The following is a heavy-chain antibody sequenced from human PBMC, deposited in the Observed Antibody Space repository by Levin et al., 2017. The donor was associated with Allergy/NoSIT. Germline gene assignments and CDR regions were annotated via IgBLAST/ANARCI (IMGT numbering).Heavy chain of an antibody. J-gene: IGHJ4*02. CDR3: ARRSVEYASPADWFDY. CDR2: ISHSGSI. D-gene: IGHD2-2*01. Sequence: PSETLSLTCAVYGGSLSGYYWNWIRQPPGKGLEWIGEISHSGSISYNPSLKSRVTISVDTSRNQFFLKLNFVTAADTAVFYCARRSVEYASPADWFDYWGQGTLVTVSS. CDR1: GGSLSGYY. V-gene: IGHV4-34*01.